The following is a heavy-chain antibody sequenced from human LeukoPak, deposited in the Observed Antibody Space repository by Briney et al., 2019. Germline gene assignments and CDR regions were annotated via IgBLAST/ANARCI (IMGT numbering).Heavy chain of an antibody. V-gene: IGHV3-7*05. Sequence: PGESLRLSCAASGFTFSSYAMSWVRQAPGKGLQWVANIKQDGSDKNYVDSVKGRFTISRDNAQNSLYLQVNSLSAEDTAVYYCARIGYSSSTFDYWGQGTLVTVSS. J-gene: IGHJ4*02. CDR1: GFTFSSYA. CDR3: ARIGYSSSTFDY. CDR2: IKQDGSDK. D-gene: IGHD6-6*01.